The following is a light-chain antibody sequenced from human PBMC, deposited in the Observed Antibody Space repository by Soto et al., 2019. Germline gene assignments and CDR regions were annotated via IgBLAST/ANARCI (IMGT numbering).Light chain of an antibody. Sequence: DIQMTQSPSSLSAFVGARVPITCRASQDIGNFLAWYQQKPGKAPKLLIYAASTLQSGVPSRFSGSGSGTDFTLTISSLQPEDVATYYCQKCKVAPFTFGRGTKLDIK. J-gene: IGKJ4*01. CDR3: QKCKVAPFT. CDR1: QDIGNF. CDR2: AAS. V-gene: IGKV1-27*01.